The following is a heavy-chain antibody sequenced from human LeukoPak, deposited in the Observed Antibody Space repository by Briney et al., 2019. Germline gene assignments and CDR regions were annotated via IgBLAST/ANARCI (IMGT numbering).Heavy chain of an antibody. CDR2: INPNSGGT. Sequence: ASVKVSFKASGYTFTGYYMHWVRQAPGQGLEWMGWINPNSGGTNYAQKFQGRVTMTRDTSISTAYMELSRLRSDDTAVYYCARDLPYRRQWLASNYYFEYWGQGTLVTVSS. V-gene: IGHV1-2*02. CDR1: GYTFTGYY. CDR3: ARDLPYRRQWLASNYYFEY. J-gene: IGHJ4*02. D-gene: IGHD6-19*01.